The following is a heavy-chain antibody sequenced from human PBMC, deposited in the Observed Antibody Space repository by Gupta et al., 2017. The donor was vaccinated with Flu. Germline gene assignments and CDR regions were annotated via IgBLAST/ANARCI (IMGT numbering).Heavy chain of an antibody. Sequence: FSSDSMNWVRQAPGKGLEWVSYISSSSNTIYYADSVKGRFTISRDNAKDSLYLQMNSLRAEDTALYYCARRKSTSSNPLDYWGQGTLVTVSS. CDR1: FSSDS. CDR3: ARRKSTSSNPLDY. V-gene: IGHV3-48*01. J-gene: IGHJ4*02. D-gene: IGHD2-2*01. CDR2: ISSSSNTI.